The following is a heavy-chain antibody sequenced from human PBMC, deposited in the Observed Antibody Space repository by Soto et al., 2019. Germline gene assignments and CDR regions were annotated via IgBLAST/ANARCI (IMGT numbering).Heavy chain of an antibody. V-gene: IGHV1-69*13. CDR3: ARGTGDSSGYYYVDFDY. J-gene: IGHJ4*02. CDR2: IIPIFGTA. CDR1: GYTFTSYA. D-gene: IGHD3-22*01. Sequence: SVKVSCKASGYTFTSYAISWVRQAPGQGLEWMGGIIPIFGTANYAQKFQGRVTITADESTSTAYMELSSLRSEDTAVYYCARGTGDSSGYYYVDFDYWGQGTLVTVSS.